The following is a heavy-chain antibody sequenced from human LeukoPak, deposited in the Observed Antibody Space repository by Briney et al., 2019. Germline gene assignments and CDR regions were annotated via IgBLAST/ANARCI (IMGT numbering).Heavy chain of an antibody. CDR3: ARTGGYRYGPFDH. J-gene: IGHJ4*02. V-gene: IGHV3-64*02. D-gene: IGHD5-18*01. CDR2: ITINGLRT. CDR1: GFTFRRFA. Sequence: GGSLRLSCAASGFTFRRFAMHWVRQAPGKGLEYLSGITINGLRTYHADSVKGRFTISRDNSKNTLFLQMGSVRPEDMAVYFCARTGGYRYGPFDHWGQGTQVSVSS.